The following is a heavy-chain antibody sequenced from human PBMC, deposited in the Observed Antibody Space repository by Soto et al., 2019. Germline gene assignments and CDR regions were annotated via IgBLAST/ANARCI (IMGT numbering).Heavy chain of an antibody. J-gene: IGHJ6*02. D-gene: IGHD3-10*01. Sequence: SETLSLTCTVSGGSISSYYWSWIRQPPGKGLEWIGYIYYSGSTNYNPSLKSRVTISVDTSKNQFSLKLSSVTAADTAVYYCARHYGSGSYYTPYRDYYYYYGMDVWGQGTTVTVSS. CDR1: GGSISSYY. CDR3: ARHYGSGSYYTPYRDYYYYYGMDV. CDR2: IYYSGST. V-gene: IGHV4-59*08.